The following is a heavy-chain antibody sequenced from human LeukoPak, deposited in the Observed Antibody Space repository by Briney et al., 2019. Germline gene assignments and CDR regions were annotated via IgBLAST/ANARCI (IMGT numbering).Heavy chain of an antibody. CDR3: ARLTAVLRFLEWLPAGGMDV. CDR1: GGSVSSGSYY. D-gene: IGHD3-3*01. Sequence: PSETLSLTCTVSGGSVSSGSYYWSWIRQPPGKGLEWIGYIYYSGPTNYNVSLKNRVSISVDTSKNHFSLKLSSVTAADTAVYYCARLTAVLRFLEWLPAGGMDVWGQGTTVTVSS. J-gene: IGHJ6*02. V-gene: IGHV4-61*03. CDR2: IYYSGPT.